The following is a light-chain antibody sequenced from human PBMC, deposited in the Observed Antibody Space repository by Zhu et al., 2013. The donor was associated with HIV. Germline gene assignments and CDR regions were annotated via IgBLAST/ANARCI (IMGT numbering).Light chain of an antibody. Sequence: IQMTQSPSTLSASVGDRVTITCRASQSIGDWVAWYQQRPGKAPNVLIYAASSLISGVPSRFSGSGSETEFTLTVSSLQPEDFATYHCQQFYDYPLTFGQGTRLEI. CDR1: QSIGDW. CDR2: AAS. CDR3: QQFYDYPLT. J-gene: IGKJ5*01. V-gene: IGKV1-5*01.